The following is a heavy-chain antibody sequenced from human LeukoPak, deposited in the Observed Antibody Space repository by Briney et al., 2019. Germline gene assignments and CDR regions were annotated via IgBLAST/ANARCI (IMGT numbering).Heavy chain of an antibody. CDR3: TKDGGLTTDFQH. CDR2: ISYDGSNK. J-gene: IGHJ1*01. CDR1: GFTFSSYA. V-gene: IGHV3-30-3*01. D-gene: IGHD4-17*01. Sequence: GGSLRLSCAASGFTFSSYAMHWVRQAPGKGLEWVAVISYDGSNKYYADSVKGRFTISRDNSKNTLYLQMNSLRAEDTAVYYCTKDGGLTTDFQHWGQGTLVTVSS.